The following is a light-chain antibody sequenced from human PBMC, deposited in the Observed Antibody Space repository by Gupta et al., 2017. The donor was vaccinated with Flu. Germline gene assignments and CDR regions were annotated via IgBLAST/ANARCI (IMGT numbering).Light chain of an antibody. V-gene: IGKV1-39*01. CDR2: SVS. J-gene: IGKJ1*01. CDR3: QQTHSLPWT. CDR1: LNITRY. Sequence: GDRVTITCRASLNITRYLNWYQHKLGEAPNLLIHSVSTLQGGVPSRFSGRGSGTDFTLTIGRLHPEDVATYYCQQTHSLPWTFGEGTRVDMK.